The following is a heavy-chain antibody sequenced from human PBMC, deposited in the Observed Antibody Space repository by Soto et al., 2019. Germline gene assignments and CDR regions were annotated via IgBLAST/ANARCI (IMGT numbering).Heavy chain of an antibody. CDR1: GVTIRGYY. D-gene: IGHD6-13*01. CDR3: AGGTLSTIAAPDS. J-gene: IGHJ4*02. Sequence: SETLSLTCNVSGVTIRGYYWNWIRQPPGKTLEWIGSIYYTGGTNYNPSLKSRVTISVDTSKNHFSLKFNSLTAADTAGYCCAGGTLSTIAAPDSWGQGTLVTVSS. CDR2: IYYTGGT. V-gene: IGHV4-59*01.